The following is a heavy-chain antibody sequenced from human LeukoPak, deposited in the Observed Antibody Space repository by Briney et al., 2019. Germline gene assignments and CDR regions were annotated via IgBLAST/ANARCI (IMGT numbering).Heavy chain of an antibody. V-gene: IGHV3-30*02. CDR3: AKGGDFGDYPTTYYFDY. CDR1: GFTFSSYG. CDR2: IWYDGTNK. Sequence: GSLILSCAASGFTFSSYGMHWVRQAPGKGPEWVASIWYDGTNKYYVVSVKGRFTISRDNSKNTLSLQMNSLRVEDTAVYYCAKGGDFGDYPTTYYFDYWGQGTLVTVSS. D-gene: IGHD4-17*01. J-gene: IGHJ4*02.